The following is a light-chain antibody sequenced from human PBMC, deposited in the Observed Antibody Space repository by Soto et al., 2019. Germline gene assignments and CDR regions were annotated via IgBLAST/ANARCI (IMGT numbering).Light chain of an antibody. CDR2: DAS. V-gene: IGKV3-11*01. CDR1: QTFSSH. J-gene: IGKJ5*01. Sequence: EIVLTQSPATLSLSPGERATLSCRASQTFSSHLAWYQQKPGQAPRLLIYDASKRANGIPARFSGRGSRTDFTLTISSLEPEDFAVYYCQKRSNWPPVITFGQGTRLEIK. CDR3: QKRSNWPPVIT.